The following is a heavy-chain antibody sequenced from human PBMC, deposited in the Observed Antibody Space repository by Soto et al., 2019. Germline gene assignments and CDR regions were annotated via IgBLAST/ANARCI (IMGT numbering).Heavy chain of an antibody. CDR3: ARGWDTFSDFWSGYNCYAP. V-gene: IGHV4-61*01. CDR1: GGSVSSGSYY. D-gene: IGHD3-3*01. Sequence: SETLSLTCTVSGGSVSSGSYYWSWIRQPPGKGLEWIGYIYHSGSANYNPSLKSRVTISVDTSKNQFSLKLSSVTAADTAVYYCARGWDTFSDFWSGYNCYAPWGKGPPVTVSS. J-gene: IGHJ5*02. CDR2: IYHSGSA.